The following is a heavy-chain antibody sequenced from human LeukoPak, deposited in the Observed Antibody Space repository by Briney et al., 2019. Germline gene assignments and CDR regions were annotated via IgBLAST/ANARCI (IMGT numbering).Heavy chain of an antibody. CDR3: ARDSDVHCSGGSCTNFDY. CDR1: GFTLSSSG. CDR2: ISSSSIYI. J-gene: IGHJ4*02. Sequence: PGGSLRLSCVASGFTLSSSGMNWVRQAPGKGLEWVSSISSSSIYIYYADSVKGRFTISRDNAKKSLYLQMNSLRAEDTAIYYCARDSDVHCSGGSCTNFDYWGQGTLVTVSS. V-gene: IGHV3-21*01. D-gene: IGHD2-15*01.